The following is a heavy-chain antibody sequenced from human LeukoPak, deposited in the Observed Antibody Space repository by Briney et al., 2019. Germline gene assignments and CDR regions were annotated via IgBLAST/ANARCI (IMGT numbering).Heavy chain of an antibody. D-gene: IGHD2-15*01. CDR1: GFTFRNYN. V-gene: IGHV3-48*01. Sequence: GGSPRLSCAASGFTFRNYNMNWVRQAPGKGLEWVSYISSSSSTIYYAGPVKGRFTISRDNAKNSLYLQMNSLRAEDTAVYYCARDSDPFSGYYDYWGQGTLVTVSS. CDR2: ISSSSSTI. J-gene: IGHJ4*02. CDR3: ARDSDPFSGYYDY.